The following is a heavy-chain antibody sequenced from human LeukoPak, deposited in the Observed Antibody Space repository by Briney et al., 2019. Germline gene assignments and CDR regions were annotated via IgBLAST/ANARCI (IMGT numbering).Heavy chain of an antibody. J-gene: IGHJ5*02. D-gene: IGHD3-22*01. CDR1: GGSSSGYY. Sequence: SETLSLTCVLYGGSSSGYYWSWIRQPPGKGLEWIGEINHSGSTNYNPSLKSRVTISVDTSKNQFSLKLSSVTAADTAVYYCARVENYYDTSGYYSWFDPWGQGTLVTVSS. V-gene: IGHV4-34*01. CDR2: INHSGST. CDR3: ARVENYYDTSGYYSWFDP.